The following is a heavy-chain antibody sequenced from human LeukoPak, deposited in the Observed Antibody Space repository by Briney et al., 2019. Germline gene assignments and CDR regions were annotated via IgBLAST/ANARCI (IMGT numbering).Heavy chain of an antibody. CDR3: ARVRVGMDV. J-gene: IGHJ6*02. V-gene: IGHV4-39*01. Sequence: PSETLSLTCTVSGGSLSSRSHYWGWIRQPPGQGLEWIGSLSNSGNTYYNPSLKSRVTISVDTSKNEFSLKLSSVTAADTAVYYCARVRVGMDVWGQGTTVTVPS. CDR1: GGSLSSRSHY. CDR2: LSNSGNT.